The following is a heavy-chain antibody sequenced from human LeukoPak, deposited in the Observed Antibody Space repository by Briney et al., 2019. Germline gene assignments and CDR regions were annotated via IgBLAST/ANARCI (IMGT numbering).Heavy chain of an antibody. CDR2: ISGSGGST. Sequence: PGGSLRLSCAASGFTFSSYDMSWVRQAPGKGLEWVSAISGSGGSTYYADSVKGRFTISRDNSKNTLYLQLNSLRAEDTAVYYCAKGHSGYDYFDYWGQGTLVTVSS. CDR1: GFTFSSYD. J-gene: IGHJ4*02. V-gene: IGHV3-23*01. CDR3: AKGHSGYDYFDY. D-gene: IGHD5-12*01.